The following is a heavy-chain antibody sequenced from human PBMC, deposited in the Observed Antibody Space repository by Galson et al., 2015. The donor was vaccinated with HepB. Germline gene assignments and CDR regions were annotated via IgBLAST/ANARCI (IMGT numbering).Heavy chain of an antibody. J-gene: IGHJ4*02. CDR1: GFTFSSYG. CDR3: ARKTPSSGYHGLHY. V-gene: IGHV3-30*02. D-gene: IGHD5-12*01. CDR2: IQYSGNIK. Sequence: SLRLSCAASGFTFSSYGMHWVRQAPGKGLEWVSYIQYSGNIKYYADSVKGRVTISRDNSKNTVYLQMNSLRAKDTAVYYCARKTPSSGYHGLHYGGQGTLVTVSS.